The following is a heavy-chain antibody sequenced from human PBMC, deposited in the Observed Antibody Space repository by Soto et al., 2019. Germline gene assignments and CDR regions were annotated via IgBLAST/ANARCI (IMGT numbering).Heavy chain of an antibody. V-gene: IGHV4-39*01. CDR3: ARLGLYYDFWSGYSPKNYYGMDV. J-gene: IGHJ6*02. CDR2: IYYSGST. D-gene: IGHD3-3*01. CDR1: GGSISSSSYY. Sequence: SETLSLTCTVSGGSISSSSYYWGWIRQPPGKGLEWIGSIYYSGSTYYNPSLKSRVTISVDTSKNQFSLKLSSVTAADTAVYYCARLGLYYDFWSGYSPKNYYGMDVWGQGTTVTVSS.